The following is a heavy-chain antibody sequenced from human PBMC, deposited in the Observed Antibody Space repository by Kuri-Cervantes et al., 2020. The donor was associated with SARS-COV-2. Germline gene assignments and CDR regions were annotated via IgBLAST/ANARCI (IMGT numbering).Heavy chain of an antibody. D-gene: IGHD6-13*01. V-gene: IGHV4-34*01. CDR2: INHSGST. J-gene: IGHJ4*02. Sequence: SETLSLTCAVYGGSFSGYYWSWIRQPPGKGLEWIGEINHSGSTNYNPSLKIRVTISVDTSKNQFSLKLSSVTAADTAVYYCARGRIAAAGKTFDYWGQGNLVTVSS. CDR3: ARGRIAAAGKTFDY. CDR1: GGSFSGYY.